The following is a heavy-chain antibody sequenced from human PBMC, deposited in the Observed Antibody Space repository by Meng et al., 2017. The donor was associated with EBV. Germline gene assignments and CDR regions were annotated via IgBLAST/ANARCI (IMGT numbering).Heavy chain of an antibody. Sequence: QLGESGGGVVQPGRSLSLSCASFGFTFSSYAMHWVRQAPGKGLEWVAVISYDGSNKYYADSVKGRFTISRDNSKNTLYLQMNSLRAEDTAVYYCAGGQQWLRSPYFDYWGQGTLVTVSS. CDR1: GFTFSSYA. V-gene: IGHV3-30-3*01. CDR3: AGGQQWLRSPYFDY. CDR2: ISYDGSNK. D-gene: IGHD5-12*01. J-gene: IGHJ4*02.